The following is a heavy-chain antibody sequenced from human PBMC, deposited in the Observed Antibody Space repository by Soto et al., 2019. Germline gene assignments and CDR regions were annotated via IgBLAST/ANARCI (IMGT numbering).Heavy chain of an antibody. Sequence: VQLVESGGGLVHPGGSLRLSCAASGFIFSGHWMHWVRQVPGKGLLWVARINGDGSITTSTDSVGGRFTISRDNAKNTLHLQMNNLRPEDTGLYYCARVLRGRGGSTFDFWGQGTLVTVSS. CDR1: GFIFSGHW. CDR3: ARVLRGRGGSTFDF. V-gene: IGHV3-74*03. J-gene: IGHJ4*02. D-gene: IGHD3-10*01. CDR2: INGDGSIT.